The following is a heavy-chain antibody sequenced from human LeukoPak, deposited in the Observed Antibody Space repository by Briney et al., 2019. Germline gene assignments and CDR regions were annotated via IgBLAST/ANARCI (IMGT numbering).Heavy chain of an antibody. V-gene: IGHV3-7*01. CDR3: AIIMITFGGVIRSHDAFDI. D-gene: IGHD3-16*01. CDR1: GFSFSTYW. J-gene: IGHJ3*02. CDR2: IKYDASEK. Sequence: PGGSLRLSCAASGFSFSTYWMSWVRQAPGQGLEWVASIKYDASEKHYVDSVKGRFTISRDNGKNSLSLQMNSLRAEDTAVYYCAIIMITFGGVIRSHDAFDIWGQGTMVTVSS.